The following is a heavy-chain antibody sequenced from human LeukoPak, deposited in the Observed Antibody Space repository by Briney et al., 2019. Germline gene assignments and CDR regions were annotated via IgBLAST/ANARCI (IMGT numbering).Heavy chain of an antibody. CDR3: ARAFYGDYVLDY. CDR1: VYTFTGYY. CDR2: INPNSGGT. V-gene: IGHV1-2*02. D-gene: IGHD4-17*01. J-gene: IGHJ4*02. Sequence: ASVKVSCKASVYTFTGYYMHWVRQAPGQGLEWMGWINPNSGGTNYAQKFQGRVTMTRDTSISTAYMELSRLRSDDTAVYYCARAFYGDYVLDYWGQGTLVTVSS.